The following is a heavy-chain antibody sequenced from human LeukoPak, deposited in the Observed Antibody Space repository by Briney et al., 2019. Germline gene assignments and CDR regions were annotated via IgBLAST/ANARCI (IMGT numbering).Heavy chain of an antibody. J-gene: IGHJ4*02. D-gene: IGHD1-1*01. V-gene: IGHV4-30-4*08. CDR2: IYYSGST. CDR1: GGSISSGGYY. CDR3: ARTRRYASYFDY. Sequence: SETLSLTCTVSGGSISSGGYYWSWIRQPPGKGLEWIGYIYYSGSTYYNPSLKSRVTISVDTSKNQFSLKLSSVTAADTAVYYCARTRRYASYFDYWGQGTLVTVSS.